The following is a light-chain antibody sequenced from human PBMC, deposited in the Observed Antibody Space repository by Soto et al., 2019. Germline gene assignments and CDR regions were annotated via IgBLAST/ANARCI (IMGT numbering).Light chain of an antibody. V-gene: IGKV1-39*01. Sequence: DIQMTQSPSSLSASVGDRVTITCRASQSISSYLNWYQQKTGKDPKRLIYAASSLQSGVPSRFSGSGSGTDFTLTISSLQPEDFATYYCQQSYSTPPWTFGQGTKVEIK. CDR3: QQSYSTPPWT. J-gene: IGKJ1*01. CDR1: QSISSY. CDR2: AAS.